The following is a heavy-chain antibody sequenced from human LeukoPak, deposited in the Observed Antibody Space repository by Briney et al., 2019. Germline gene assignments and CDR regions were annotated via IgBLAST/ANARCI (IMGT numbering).Heavy chain of an antibody. CDR3: TRDGVRGSYDHSHFDY. J-gene: IGHJ4*02. CDR1: GFALSSHW. CDR2: VNRDGSET. D-gene: IGHD3-22*01. V-gene: IGHV3-7*01. Sequence: GGSLRLSCAASGFALSSHWMTWVRQVPGRGPEWVANVNRDGSETYYLDSMKGRFTISRDNAKNSLFLQMNSLRVEDTAVYYCTRDGVRGSYDHSHFDYWGQGILVTVAS.